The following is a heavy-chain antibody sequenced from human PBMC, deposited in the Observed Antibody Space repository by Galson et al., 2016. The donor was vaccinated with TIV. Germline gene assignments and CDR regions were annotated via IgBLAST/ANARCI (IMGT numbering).Heavy chain of an antibody. D-gene: IGHD2-2*01. V-gene: IGHV3-49*03. CDR1: GFTLSDYY. CDR2: ITTKAYGGTT. Sequence: SLRLSCAATGFTLSDYYMTWIRQAPGKGLEWVGFITTKAYGGTTEYAASVKGRFTISRDDSKSIAYLQMNSLGTEDTAVYYCTRDLVRDIIVIPAVQFDYWGQGTLVTVSS. J-gene: IGHJ4*02. CDR3: TRDLVRDIIVIPAVQFDY.